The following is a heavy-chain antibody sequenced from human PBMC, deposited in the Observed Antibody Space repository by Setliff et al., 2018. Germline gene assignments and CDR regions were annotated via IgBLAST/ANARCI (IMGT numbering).Heavy chain of an antibody. Sequence: SETLSLTCTVSGYSISSGYYWGWIRQPPGKGLEWIGSIYHSGSTYYNPSLKSRVTISVDTSKNQFSLKLSSVTAADTAVYYCARAVLVVDAEDYWGQGTLVTSPQ. J-gene: IGHJ4*02. CDR3: ARAVLVVDAEDY. V-gene: IGHV4-38-2*02. D-gene: IGHD3-22*01. CDR1: GYSISSGYY. CDR2: IYHSGST.